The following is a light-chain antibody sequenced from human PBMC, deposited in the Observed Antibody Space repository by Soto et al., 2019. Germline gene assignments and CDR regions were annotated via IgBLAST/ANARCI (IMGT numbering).Light chain of an antibody. J-gene: IGKJ5*01. CDR3: QQRGSSPAIT. Sequence: EIVLTQSPATLSLSPGERATLSCRASQSVSSNLAWYQQKPGQAPRLLIYDASNRATGIPARFSGSGSGTVFLITISILSPEVFAVYCWQQRGSSPAITFGQGTRLEIK. CDR1: QSVSSN. V-gene: IGKV3-11*01. CDR2: DAS.